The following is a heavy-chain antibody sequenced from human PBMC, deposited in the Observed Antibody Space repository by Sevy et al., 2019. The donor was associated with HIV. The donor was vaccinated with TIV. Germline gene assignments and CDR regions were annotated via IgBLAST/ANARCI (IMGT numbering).Heavy chain of an antibody. Sequence: GGSLRLSCAASGFSLNSYWMSWVRQAPGKGLEWVANIKQDGSVKYYVDSVKGRFTISRDNARNLLYLQMNSLRAEDTALYYCVRAIAADGSFWGQGTLVSVSS. CDR3: VRAIAADGSF. CDR2: IKQDGSVK. V-gene: IGHV3-7*01. J-gene: IGHJ4*02. CDR1: GFSLNSYW. D-gene: IGHD6-13*01.